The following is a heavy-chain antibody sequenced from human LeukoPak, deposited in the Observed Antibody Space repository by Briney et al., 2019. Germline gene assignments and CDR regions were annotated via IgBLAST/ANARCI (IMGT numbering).Heavy chain of an antibody. J-gene: IGHJ5*02. D-gene: IGHD3-22*01. CDR1: GFTFSSYA. CDR2: ISYDGSNK. CDR3: ARRGGYYDSSGYLTAQNWFDP. Sequence: GGSLRLSCAASGFTFSSYAMHWVRQAPGKGLEWVAVISYDGSNKYYADSVKGRFTISRDNSKNTLYLQMNSLRAEDTAVYYCARRGGYYDSSGYLTAQNWFDPWGQGTLVTVSS. V-gene: IGHV3-30*04.